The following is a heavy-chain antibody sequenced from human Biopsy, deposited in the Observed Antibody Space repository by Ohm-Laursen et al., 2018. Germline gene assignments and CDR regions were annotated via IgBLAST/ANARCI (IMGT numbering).Heavy chain of an antibody. CDR2: IITVSETA. CDR3: VAYPSSGFFENNDDFAMDV. V-gene: IGHV1-69*13. D-gene: IGHD6-19*01. Sequence: ASVKVSCKASGGTFTNHAVSWVRQAPGQGLEWVGGIITVSETAGYAERFQGRVTITADVTTTTAYMDLSGLRSEDTAVYYCVAYPSSGFFENNDDFAMDVWGQGTTVIVSS. CDR1: GGTFTNHA. J-gene: IGHJ6*02.